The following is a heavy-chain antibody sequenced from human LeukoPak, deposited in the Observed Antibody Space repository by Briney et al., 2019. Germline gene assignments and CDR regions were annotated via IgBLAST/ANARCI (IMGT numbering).Heavy chain of an antibody. D-gene: IGHD4-17*01. Sequence: PSETLSLTCTGSGGSISSYYWSWIRQPPGKGLEWIGYIYYSGSTNYNPSLKSRVTISVDTSKNQFSLKLSSVTAADTAVYYCARGADDYGDPPYFNWFDPWGQGTLVTVSS. CDR2: IYYSGST. CDR1: GGSISSYY. V-gene: IGHV4-59*01. CDR3: ARGADDYGDPPYFNWFDP. J-gene: IGHJ5*02.